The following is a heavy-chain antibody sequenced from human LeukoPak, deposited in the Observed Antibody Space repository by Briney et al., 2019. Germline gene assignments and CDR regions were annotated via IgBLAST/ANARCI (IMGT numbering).Heavy chain of an antibody. V-gene: IGHV3-21*01. D-gene: IGHD3-10*01. CDR3: ARESGFGETCLDY. Sequence: PGGSLRLSCAASGLIFSSYNMNWVRQAQGKGLEWVSSISTSSSYISYADSVRGRFTISRDNAKNSLYLQMNSLRAEDTAVYYCARESGFGETCLDYWGQGTLVTVSS. CDR2: ISTSSSYI. CDR1: GLIFSSYN. J-gene: IGHJ4*02.